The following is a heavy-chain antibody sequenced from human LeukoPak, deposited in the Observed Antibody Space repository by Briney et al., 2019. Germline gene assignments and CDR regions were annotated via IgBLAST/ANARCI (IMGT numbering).Heavy chain of an antibody. CDR1: KYTFTDYY. CDR2: INPNSGGA. V-gene: IGHV1-2*02. Sequence: ASVKVSCKPSKYTFTDYYLHWVRHAPGQGLERIGWINPNSGGASYAQKFQGRVTMTRDTSISTAYMELSRLRSDDTAVYYCARSYGSGRRDAFDFWGQGTMVTVSS. CDR3: ARSYGSGRRDAFDF. J-gene: IGHJ3*01. D-gene: IGHD3-10*01.